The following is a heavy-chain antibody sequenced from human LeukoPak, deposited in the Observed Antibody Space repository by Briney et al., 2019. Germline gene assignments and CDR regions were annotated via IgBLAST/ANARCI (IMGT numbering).Heavy chain of an antibody. V-gene: IGHV4-59*01. CDR2: IYYSGST. D-gene: IGHD2-15*01. J-gene: IGHJ4*02. CDR3: ARDGDIRAGSFDY. Sequence: SETLSLTCTVSGGSISSYYWSWIRQPPGKGLEWIGYIYYSGSTNYNPSLKSRVTISVDTSKNQFSLKLSSVTAADTAVYYCARDGDIRAGSFDYWGQGTLVTVSS. CDR1: GGSISSYY.